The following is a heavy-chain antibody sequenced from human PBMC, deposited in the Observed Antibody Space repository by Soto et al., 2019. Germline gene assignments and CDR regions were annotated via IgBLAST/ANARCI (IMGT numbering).Heavy chain of an antibody. V-gene: IGHV3-73*01. CDR3: TRPYGGNSGWFDP. CDR1: GFTFSGSA. D-gene: IGHD4-17*01. J-gene: IGHJ5*02. Sequence: GSLRLSCAASGFTFSGSAMHWVRQASGKGLEWVGRIRSKANSYATAYAASVKGRFTISRDDSKNTAYLQMNSLKTEDTAVYYCTRPYGGNSGWFDPWGQGTLVTVSS. CDR2: IRSKANSYAT.